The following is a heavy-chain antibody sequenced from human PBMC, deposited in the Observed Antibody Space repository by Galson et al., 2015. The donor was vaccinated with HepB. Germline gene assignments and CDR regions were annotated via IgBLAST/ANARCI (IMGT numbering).Heavy chain of an antibody. CDR3: ARADIVVVPASFMDV. Sequence: SLRLSCAASEFTFSDYYMSWIRQAPGKGLEWVPYISSSGSTIYYADSVKGRFTISRDNTKNSLFLQMNSLRAEDTAVYYCARADIVVVPASFMDVWGKGTTVTVSS. D-gene: IGHD2-2*01. CDR1: EFTFSDYY. V-gene: IGHV3-11*01. CDR2: ISSSGSTI. J-gene: IGHJ6*03.